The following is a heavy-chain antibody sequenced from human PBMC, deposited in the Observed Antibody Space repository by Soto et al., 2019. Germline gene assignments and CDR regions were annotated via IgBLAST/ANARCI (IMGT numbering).Heavy chain of an antibody. J-gene: IGHJ4*02. V-gene: IGHV3-30*18. CDR2: ISYDGSNK. Sequence: QVQLVESGGGVVQPGRSLRLSCAASGFTFSSYGMHWVRQAPGKGLEWVAVISYDGSNKYYADSVKGRFTISRDNSKNTLYLQMNSLRADDTAVYYCAKDRSRSLYGECLCYWGQGTLVTVSS. CDR1: GFTFSSYG. CDR3: AKDRSRSLYGECLCY. D-gene: IGHD4-17*01.